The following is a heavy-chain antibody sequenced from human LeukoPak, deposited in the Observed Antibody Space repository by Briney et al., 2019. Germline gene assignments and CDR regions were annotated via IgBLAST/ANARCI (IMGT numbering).Heavy chain of an antibody. CDR2: ISGSGGST. V-gene: IGHV3-23*01. J-gene: IGHJ6*02. D-gene: IGHD2-8*01. CDR3: ARGKMVYAINYYYYGMDV. CDR1: GFTFSSYP. Sequence: PGGSLRLSCAASGFTFSSYPMSWVRQPPGKGLEWVPAISGSGGSTYYADSVKGRFTISRDNSKNTLYLQMNSLRAEDTAVYYCARGKMVYAINYYYYGMDVWGQGTTVTVSS.